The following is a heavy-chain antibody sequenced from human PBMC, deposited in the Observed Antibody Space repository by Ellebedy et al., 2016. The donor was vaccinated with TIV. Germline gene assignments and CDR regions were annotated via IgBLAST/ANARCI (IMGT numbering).Heavy chain of an antibody. CDR2: VSADGSRK. Sequence: GGSLRLSXAASGFTFRRFAMHWVRQAPGKGLEWVAVVSADGSRKSYADSVKERFTISRDNSKNTLFVQMNSLRVEDTAVYYCAKPSDPNPGYSASWATYFDSWGQGTLGTVSS. CDR1: GFTFRRFA. V-gene: IGHV3-30*18. CDR3: AKPSDPNPGYSASWATYFDS. D-gene: IGHD6-13*01. J-gene: IGHJ4*02.